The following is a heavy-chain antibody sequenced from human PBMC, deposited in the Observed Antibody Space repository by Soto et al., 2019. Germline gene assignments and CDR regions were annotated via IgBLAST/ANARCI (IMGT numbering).Heavy chain of an antibody. CDR3: ATAYVYDFENSNYYRDAFDI. D-gene: IGHD3-22*01. V-gene: IGHV5-51*01. CDR1: GYSFSFFW. Sequence: GESLKISCKASGYSFSFFWIGWVRQMPGKGLEWMAIMYPDDSDIRYSPSFEAHVTISADKSTSTAFLQWSSLKASDTAMYYCATAYVYDFENSNYYRDAFDIWGQGTLVTVSS. CDR2: MYPDDSDI. J-gene: IGHJ3*02.